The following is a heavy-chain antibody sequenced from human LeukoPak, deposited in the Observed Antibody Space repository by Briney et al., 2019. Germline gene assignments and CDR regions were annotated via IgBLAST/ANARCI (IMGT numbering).Heavy chain of an antibody. V-gene: IGHV3-9*01. Sequence: GGSLRLSCAASGFTFSSNAMHWVRQAPGKGLEWVSGISWNSGSIGYADSVKGRFTISRDNAKNSLYLQMNSLRAEDTALYYCAKDKEGFSGSLDYWGQGTLVTVSS. CDR2: ISWNSGSI. D-gene: IGHD1-26*01. CDR3: AKDKEGFSGSLDY. J-gene: IGHJ4*02. CDR1: GFTFSSNA.